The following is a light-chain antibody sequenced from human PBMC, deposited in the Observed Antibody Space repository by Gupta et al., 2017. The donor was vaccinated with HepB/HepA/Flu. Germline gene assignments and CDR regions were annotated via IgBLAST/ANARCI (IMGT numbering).Light chain of an antibody. CDR2: KDS. J-gene: IGLJ2*01. V-gene: IGLV3-1*01. CDR1: KLGDKS. CDR3: QAWDSSTAV. Sequence: SYELTQPPSVSVSPGQTASITCSGDKLGDKSACWYQQKPAQSPVLVIYKDSKRPSGIPERFSGSNSGNTATLTISGTQAMDEADYYCQAWDSSTAVFGGGTKLTVL.